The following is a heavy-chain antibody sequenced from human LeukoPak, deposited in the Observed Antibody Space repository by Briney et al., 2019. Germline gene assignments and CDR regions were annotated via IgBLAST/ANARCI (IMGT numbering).Heavy chain of an antibody. V-gene: IGHV1-2*02. Sequence: ATVWVSPTASRYTFTAYSLQWVRPAPGPGIEWMGWIKPISGGTNSQGRLSMTRYTSISTSYMELSRLRSDDTAVFYCARGSSWYYFYYCGQGTLFTVSS. D-gene: IGHD6-13*01. CDR2: IKPISGGT. CDR3: ARGSSWYYFYY. J-gene: IGHJ4*02. CDR1: RYTFTAYS.